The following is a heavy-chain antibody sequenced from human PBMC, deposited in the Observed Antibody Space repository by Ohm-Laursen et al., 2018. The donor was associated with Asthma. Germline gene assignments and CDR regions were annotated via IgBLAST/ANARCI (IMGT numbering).Heavy chain of an antibody. CDR2: INPNSGGT. CDR1: GYTFTGYY. J-gene: IGHJ3*02. D-gene: IGHD4-17*01. CDR3: ATGDYGDYDGAFDI. Sequence: SVKVSCKASGYTFTGYYMHWVRQAPGQGLEWMGRINPNSGGTNYAQKFQGRVTMTRDTSISTVYMELSSLRSEDTAVYYCATGDYGDYDGAFDIWGQGTMVTVSS. V-gene: IGHV1-2*06.